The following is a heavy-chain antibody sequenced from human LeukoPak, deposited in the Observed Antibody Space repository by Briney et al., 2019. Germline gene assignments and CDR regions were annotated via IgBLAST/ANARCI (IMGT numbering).Heavy chain of an antibody. Sequence: SETLSLTCAVYGGSFSGYYWSWIRQPPGKGLEWIGEINHSGSTNYNPSLKSRVTISVDTSKNQFSLKLSSVTAADTAVYYCARGGAAAGSYYYYYYMDVWGKGTTVTVSS. CDR1: GGSFSGYY. J-gene: IGHJ6*03. D-gene: IGHD6-13*01. CDR3: ARGGAAAGSYYYYYYMDV. V-gene: IGHV4-34*01. CDR2: INHSGST.